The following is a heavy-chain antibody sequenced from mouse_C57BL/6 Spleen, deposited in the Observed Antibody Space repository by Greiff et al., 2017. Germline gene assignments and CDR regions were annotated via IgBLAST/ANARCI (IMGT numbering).Heavy chain of an antibody. CDR3: ARGGVSSTTVVTGDYFDY. CDR2: IYPRSGNT. CDR1: GYTFTSYG. V-gene: IGHV1-81*01. J-gene: IGHJ2*01. Sequence: QVQLQQSGAELARPGASVKLSCKASGYTFTSYGISWVKQRTGQGLEWIGEIYPRSGNTYYNEKFKGKATLTADKSSSTAYMGLRSLTSEDSAVYCCARGGVSSTTVVTGDYFDYWGQGTTLTVSS. D-gene: IGHD1-1*01.